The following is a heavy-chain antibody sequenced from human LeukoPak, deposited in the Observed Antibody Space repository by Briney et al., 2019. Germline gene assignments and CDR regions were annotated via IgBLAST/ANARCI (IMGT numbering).Heavy chain of an antibody. V-gene: IGHV3-30-3*01. CDR1: GFTFSSYA. Sequence: GRSLRLSCAASGFTFSSYAMHWVRQAPGKGLEWVAVISYDGSNKYYADSVKGRFTISRDNSKNTLYLQMNSLRAEATAVYYCARANCSSTSCYIPADYWGQGTLVTVSS. CDR3: ARANCSSTSCYIPADY. D-gene: IGHD2-2*02. J-gene: IGHJ4*02. CDR2: ISYDGSNK.